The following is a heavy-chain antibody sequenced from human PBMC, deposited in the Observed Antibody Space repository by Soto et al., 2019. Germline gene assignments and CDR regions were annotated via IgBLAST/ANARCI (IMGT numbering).Heavy chain of an antibody. CDR3: ARARSRQQLGECDY. Sequence: QVQLVQSGAEVKKPGASVKVSCKASGYTFTGYYMHWVRQAPGQGLEWMGWINPNSGGTNYAQKFQGWVTMTRDTCISTGDMGVGGRGSDGTAVYYGARARSRQQLGECDYWGQGTLVTVSA. J-gene: IGHJ4*02. V-gene: IGHV1-2*04. CDR1: GYTFTGYY. CDR2: INPNSGGT. D-gene: IGHD6-13*01.